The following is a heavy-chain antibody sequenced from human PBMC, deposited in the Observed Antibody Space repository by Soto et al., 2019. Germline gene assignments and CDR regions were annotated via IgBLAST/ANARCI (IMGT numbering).Heavy chain of an antibody. V-gene: IGHV3-23*01. CDR2: ISGSGGST. CDR3: AKDLGVSTVTTLWD. D-gene: IGHD4-17*01. J-gene: IGHJ4*02. CDR1: GFTFSSYA. Sequence: GGSLRLSCAASGFTFSSYAMSWVRQAPGKGLEWVSAISGSGGSTYYADSVKGRFTISRDNSKNTLYLQMNSLRAEDTAVYYCAKDLGVSTVTTLWDWGQGTLVTVSS.